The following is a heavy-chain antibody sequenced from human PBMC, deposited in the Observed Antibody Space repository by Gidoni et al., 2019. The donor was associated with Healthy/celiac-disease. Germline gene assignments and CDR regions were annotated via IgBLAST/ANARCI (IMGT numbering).Heavy chain of an antibody. Sequence: QVQLVQSGAEVKKPGSSVKVSCKASGGTFSSYAISWVRQAPGQGLEWMGGIIPIFGTANYAQKFQGRVTITADESTSTAYMELSSLRSEDTAVYYCARDGRYYDFWSGSRRGGMDVWGQGTTVTVSS. J-gene: IGHJ6*02. V-gene: IGHV1-69*01. CDR3: ARDGRYYDFWSGSRRGGMDV. CDR2: IIPIFGTA. D-gene: IGHD3-3*01. CDR1: GGTFSSYA.